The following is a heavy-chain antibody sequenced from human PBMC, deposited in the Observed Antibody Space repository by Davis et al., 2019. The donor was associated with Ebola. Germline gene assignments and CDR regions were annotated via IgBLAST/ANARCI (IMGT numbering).Heavy chain of an antibody. CDR3: ARGPRDSSGYYLNY. Sequence: PSETLSLTCAVYGGSFSGYYWSWIRQPPGKGLEWIGEINHSGSTNYNPSLKSRVTISADTSKNQFSLTLSSVTAADTAVYYCARGPRDSSGYYLNYWGQGTLVIVSS. CDR1: GGSFSGYY. V-gene: IGHV4-34*01. J-gene: IGHJ4*02. D-gene: IGHD3-22*01. CDR2: INHSGST.